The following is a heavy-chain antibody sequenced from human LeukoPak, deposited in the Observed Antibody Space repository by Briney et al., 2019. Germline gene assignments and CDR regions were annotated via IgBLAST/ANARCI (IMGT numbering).Heavy chain of an antibody. CDR2: ISYTGTT. D-gene: IGHD3-10*01. CDR1: GGSINGYS. CDR3: ARLGGNWNSPGRDY. Sequence: SETLSLTCSVSGGSINGYSWTWIRQPPGTRLEWVGHISYTGTTNYNPSLTTRVAISVDTSKNQFSLKLTSVTAADTGMYFCARLGGNWNSPGRDYWGQGTLVTVSS. V-gene: IGHV4-59*08. J-gene: IGHJ4*02.